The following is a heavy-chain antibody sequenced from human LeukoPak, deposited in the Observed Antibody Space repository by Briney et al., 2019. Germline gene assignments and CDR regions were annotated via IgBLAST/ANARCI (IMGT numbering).Heavy chain of an antibody. J-gene: IGHJ6*03. V-gene: IGHV3-21*01. CDR3: ARAGGAWSTTHYYYFMDV. D-gene: IGHD1-1*01. CDR2: ISSSSSSYI. CDR1: GFTFSSYS. Sequence: GGSLRLSCAASGFTFSSYSMNWVRQAPGKGLEWVSSISSSSSSYIYYADSVKGRFTISRDDSKSTLYLQMNSLRPEDAAVFYCARAGGAWSTTHYYYFMDVWGNGTTVTVSS.